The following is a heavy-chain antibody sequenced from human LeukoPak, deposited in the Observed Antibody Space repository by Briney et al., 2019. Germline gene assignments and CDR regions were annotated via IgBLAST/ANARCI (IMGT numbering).Heavy chain of an antibody. Sequence: PGGSLRLSCAASGFTLSSYSMNWVRQAPGKGLEWVSYIIRSSSTIYYADSVKGRFTISRDNATNSLYLQMNSLRAQVTGLYYCAGAGNYNALHFWGQGTMVTVSS. V-gene: IGHV3-48*01. CDR3: AGAGNYNALHF. CDR2: IIRSSSTI. CDR1: GFTLSSYS. D-gene: IGHD1-1*01. J-gene: IGHJ3*01.